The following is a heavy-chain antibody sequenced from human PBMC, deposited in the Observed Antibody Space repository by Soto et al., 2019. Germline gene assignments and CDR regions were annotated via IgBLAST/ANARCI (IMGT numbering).Heavy chain of an antibody. Sequence: QVQLQESGPGLVKPSQTLSLTCSVSGESISSGGYYWSWIRHLPGKGLEWIGYIYDTESAYYNPSLTSRVSISMDTSEHHFAMRLTSVTAADSAVYYCARASSSSSAADYWGQGLQVTVSS. CDR2: IYDTESA. V-gene: IGHV4-31*03. CDR1: GESISSGGYY. D-gene: IGHD6-6*01. J-gene: IGHJ4*02. CDR3: ARASSSSSAADY.